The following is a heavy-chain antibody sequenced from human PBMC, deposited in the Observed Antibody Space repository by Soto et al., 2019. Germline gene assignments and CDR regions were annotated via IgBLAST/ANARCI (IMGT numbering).Heavy chain of an antibody. V-gene: IGHV1-18*01. Sequence: QVHLVQSGAEVKKPGASVKVSCQGSGYAFTTYGITWVRQAPGQGLEWMGWISAHNGNTNYAQKLQGRVTVATDTSTSTAYMELRSLRYDDTAASYCARGRYGEYWGQGALVTVSS. D-gene: IGHD3-10*01. CDR2: ISAHNGNT. CDR3: ARGRYGEY. CDR1: GYAFTTYG. J-gene: IGHJ4*02.